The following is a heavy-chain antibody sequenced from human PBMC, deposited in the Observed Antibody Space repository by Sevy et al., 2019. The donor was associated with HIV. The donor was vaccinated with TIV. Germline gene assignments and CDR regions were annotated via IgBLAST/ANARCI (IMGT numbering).Heavy chain of an antibody. Sequence: SETLSLTCAVYGGSFSGYYWSWIRQPPGKGLEWVGEINHSESTNYNPSLKSRVTISVDTSNNQFSLKLSSVTAADTAVYYCARHCSSSSCSHAFDIWGQGTMVTVSS. CDR3: ARHCSSSSCSHAFDI. CDR1: GGSFSGYY. CDR2: INHSEST. D-gene: IGHD2-2*01. V-gene: IGHV4-34*01. J-gene: IGHJ3*02.